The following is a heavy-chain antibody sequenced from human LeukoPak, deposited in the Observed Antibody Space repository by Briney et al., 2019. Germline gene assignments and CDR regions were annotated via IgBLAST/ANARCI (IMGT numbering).Heavy chain of an antibody. CDR2: INHSGST. CDR3: ARQTGSGLFILP. Sequence: SETLSLTCAVYGGSFSGYYWSWIRQPPGKGLEWIGEINHSGSTYYNASLKSQVSISIDTSKNQFSLRLTSVTAAGTAVYYCARQTGSGLFILPGGQGTLVTVSS. D-gene: IGHD3/OR15-3a*01. CDR1: GGSFSGYY. J-gene: IGHJ4*02. V-gene: IGHV4-34*01.